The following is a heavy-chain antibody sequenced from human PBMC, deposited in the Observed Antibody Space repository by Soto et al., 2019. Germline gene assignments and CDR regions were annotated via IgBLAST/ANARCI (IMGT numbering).Heavy chain of an antibody. CDR2: ILYDGRNK. V-gene: IGHV3-30*18. Sequence: PGGSLRLSCAASGFSFSNYGMHWVRQAPGKGLEWVALILYDGRNKYYVDSVEGRFTISRDNSKNTLDLQMNSLRVEDTAVYYCAKDNNWNYKSFDYWGQGTLVTVSS. CDR3: AKDNNWNYKSFDY. D-gene: IGHD1-7*01. J-gene: IGHJ4*02. CDR1: GFSFSNYG.